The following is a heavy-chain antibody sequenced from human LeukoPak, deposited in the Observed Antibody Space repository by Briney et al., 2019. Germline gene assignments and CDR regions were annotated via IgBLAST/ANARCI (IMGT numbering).Heavy chain of an antibody. D-gene: IGHD1-14*01. CDR3: ATETNGRHYDY. J-gene: IGHJ4*02. V-gene: IGHV3-21*06. CDR1: GLTFSTSG. Sequence: AGGSQRLSCTASGLTFSTSGFNWVRQAPGKGREWVASIGPTGSDRYHADSIKGRFTISRDNANNYLYLQMNSMRAEDTAVYYCATETNGRHYDYWGQGTLLTVSS. CDR2: IGPTGSDR.